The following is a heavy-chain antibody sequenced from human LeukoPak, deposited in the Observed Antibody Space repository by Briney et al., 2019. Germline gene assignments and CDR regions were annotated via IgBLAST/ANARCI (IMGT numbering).Heavy chain of an antibody. J-gene: IGHJ5*02. V-gene: IGHV1-18*01. CDR3: ARADSWELLRAWFDP. Sequence: GASVKVSCKASGYTFTSYGISWVRQAPGQGLEWIGWISGYNGNTKYEQKFQGRVTMTTDTSTDTVYMEVRSLTSDDTAVYYCARADSWELLRAWFDPWGQGTLVTVSS. D-gene: IGHD1-26*01. CDR2: ISGYNGNT. CDR1: GYTFTSYG.